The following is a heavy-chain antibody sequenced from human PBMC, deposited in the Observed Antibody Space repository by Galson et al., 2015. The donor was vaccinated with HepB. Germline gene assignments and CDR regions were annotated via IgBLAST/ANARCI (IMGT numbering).Heavy chain of an antibody. CDR2: ISSSSSYI. V-gene: IGHV3-21*01. J-gene: IGHJ6*02. CDR1: GFTFSSYS. D-gene: IGHD3-10*01. CDR3: ARGEVLWFGEPGEMDV. Sequence: SLRLSCAASGFTFSSYSMNWVRQAPGKGLEWVSSISSSSSYIYYADSVKGRFTISRDNAKNSLYLQMNSLRAEDTAVYYCARGEVLWFGEPGEMDVWGQGTTVTVSS.